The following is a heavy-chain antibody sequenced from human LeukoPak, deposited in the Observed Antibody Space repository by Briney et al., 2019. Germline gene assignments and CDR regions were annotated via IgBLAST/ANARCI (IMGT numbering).Heavy chain of an antibody. Sequence: GGSLRLSCAASGFTFSSYAMSWVRQAPGKGLEWVSIIGKGGGSIYYADSVKGRFTISRDDSKNTLSLQMNSLRAEDTALYYCAKSWGYTRPYYNYMEVWGKGTTVTVSS. CDR1: GFTFSSYA. V-gene: IGHV3-23*01. D-gene: IGHD3-16*02. J-gene: IGHJ6*03. CDR2: IGKGGGSI. CDR3: AKSWGYTRPYYNYMEV.